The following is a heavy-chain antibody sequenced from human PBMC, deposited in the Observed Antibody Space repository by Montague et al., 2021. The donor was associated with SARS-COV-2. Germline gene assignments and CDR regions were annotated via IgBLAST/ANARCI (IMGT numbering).Heavy chain of an antibody. CDR1: GGSISSGGYY. V-gene: IGHV4-31*01. Sequence: TLSLTCTVSGGSISSGGYYWSWIRQHPGKGLEWIGYIYYSGSTYYNPSLKSQVTISVDTSKNQFSLKLSSVTAADTAVYYCARAGITIFGVVTNFDYWGQGTLVTVSS. J-gene: IGHJ4*02. CDR2: IYYSGST. CDR3: ARAGITIFGVVTNFDY. D-gene: IGHD3-3*01.